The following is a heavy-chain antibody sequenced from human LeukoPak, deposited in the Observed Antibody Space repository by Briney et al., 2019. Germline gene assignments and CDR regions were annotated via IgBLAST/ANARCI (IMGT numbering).Heavy chain of an antibody. CDR2: ISSSSSYI. CDR1: GFTFSSYS. Sequence: GGSLRLSCAASGFTFSSYSMNWVRQAPGKGLEWVSSISSSSSYIYYADSVKGRFTISRDNAKHSLYLQMNSLSPEDTAVYYCARDNAVVVAATQMDAFDIWGQGTMVPVSS. CDR3: ARDNAVVVAATQMDAFDI. J-gene: IGHJ3*02. V-gene: IGHV3-21*01. D-gene: IGHD2-15*01.